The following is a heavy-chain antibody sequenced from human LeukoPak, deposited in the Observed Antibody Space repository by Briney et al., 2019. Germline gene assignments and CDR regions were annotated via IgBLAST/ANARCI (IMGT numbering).Heavy chain of an antibody. V-gene: IGHV3-48*04. CDR3: ARVHTSSYAADL. J-gene: IGHJ5*02. D-gene: IGHD3-22*01. Sequence: GGSLRLSCAASGFTFSTYSIDWVRQAPGKGLEWISYISSSSSTIDFADSVKGRFTISRDNARNSVYLQMSSLRAEDTAVYYCARVHTSSYAADLWGQGTLVTVSS. CDR2: ISSSSSTI. CDR1: GFTFSTYS.